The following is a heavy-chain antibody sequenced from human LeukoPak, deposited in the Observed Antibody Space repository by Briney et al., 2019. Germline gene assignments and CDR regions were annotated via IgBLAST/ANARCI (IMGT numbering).Heavy chain of an antibody. V-gene: IGHV3-11*06. CDR1: GFTFSDYY. CDR3: ASHSGWYHFDY. J-gene: IGHJ4*02. Sequence: GGSLRLSCAASGFTFSDYYMSWIRQAPGKGLEWVSCISSSSTDTNYADSVKGRFTVSRDNAKHSLYLQMNSLRAEDTAVYYCASHSGWYHFDYWGQGTLVTVSS. CDR2: ISSSSTDT. D-gene: IGHD6-19*01.